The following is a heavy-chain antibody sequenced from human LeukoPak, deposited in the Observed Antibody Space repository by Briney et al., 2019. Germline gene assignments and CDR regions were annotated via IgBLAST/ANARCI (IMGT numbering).Heavy chain of an antibody. CDR2: IYTSGST. J-gene: IGHJ4*02. CDR3: ASIPTPLAGMATTFPDY. Sequence: SETLSLTCTVSGGSISSYYWSWIRQPAGKGLEWIGRIYTSGSTNYNPSLKSRVTMSVDTSKNQFSLKLSSVTAADTAVYYCASIPTPLAGMATTFPDYWGQGTLVTVSS. CDR1: GGSISSYY. V-gene: IGHV4-4*07. D-gene: IGHD5-24*01.